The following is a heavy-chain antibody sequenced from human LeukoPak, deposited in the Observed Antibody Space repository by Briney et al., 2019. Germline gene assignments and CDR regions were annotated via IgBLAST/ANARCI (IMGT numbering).Heavy chain of an antibody. CDR3: AKDHYYDSSGSDAFDI. V-gene: IGHV3-7*03. Sequence: GGSLRLSCAASGFTFSNYWMTWVRQAPGKGLEWVANIKQDGSEKSYTDSVKGRFTISRDNTKNSLYLQMNSLRAEDTAVYYCAKDHYYDSSGSDAFDIWGQGTMVTVSS. CDR2: IKQDGSEK. J-gene: IGHJ3*02. CDR1: GFTFSNYW. D-gene: IGHD3-22*01.